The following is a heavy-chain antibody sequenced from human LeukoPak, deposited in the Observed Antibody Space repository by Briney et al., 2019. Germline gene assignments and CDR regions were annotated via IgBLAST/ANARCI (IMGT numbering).Heavy chain of an antibody. CDR2: IYPCDSDI. CDR1: GYSFTSYW. V-gene: IGHV5-51*01. Sequence: GESLKISCRGSGYSFTSYWIGRVRQMPGEGLEWMGVIYPCDSDIRYSPSFQGQVTISADKSISTAYLQWSSLKASDTAMYYCARHGTSFDGWGHRTLVTVSS. J-gene: IGHJ5*01. CDR3: ARHGTSFDG.